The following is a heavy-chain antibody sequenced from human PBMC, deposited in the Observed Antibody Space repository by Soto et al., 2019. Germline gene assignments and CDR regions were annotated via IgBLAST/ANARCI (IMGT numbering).Heavy chain of an antibody. J-gene: IGHJ4*02. D-gene: IGHD6-19*01. Sequence: EVQLVESGGGLVQPGGSLRLSCAASGFTVSTNYMSWVRQAPGKGLEWVSVIYSGGSTYYADSVKGRFTISRDNSKNTLYLQMNSLRAEDTAVYYCARGPPVGAVAADLDYWGQGTLVTVSS. CDR3: ARGPPVGAVAADLDY. V-gene: IGHV3-66*01. CDR2: IYSGGST. CDR1: GFTVSTNY.